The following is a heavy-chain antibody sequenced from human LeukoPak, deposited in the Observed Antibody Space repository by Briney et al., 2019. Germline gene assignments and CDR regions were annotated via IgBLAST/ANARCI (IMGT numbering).Heavy chain of an antibody. CDR3: ARRGSSSSFDF. CDR1: GFSLSTSGVG. Sequence: SGPTLVNPTQPLTLTCTFSGFSLSTSGVGVGSIRQPPGQALEWLALIYWNDDKRYSPSLKTRLTITKDTSKNQVVLTMANMDPVDTATYYCARRGSSSSFDFWGQGTLVTVSS. D-gene: IGHD6-6*01. V-gene: IGHV2-5*01. CDR2: IYWNDDK. J-gene: IGHJ4*02.